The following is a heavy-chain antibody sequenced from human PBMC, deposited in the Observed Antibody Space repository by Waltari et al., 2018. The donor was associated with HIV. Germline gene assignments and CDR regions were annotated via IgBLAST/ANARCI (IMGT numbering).Heavy chain of an antibody. CDR3: AKKDLFGGTRGWFDP. CDR1: GESLSGYY. J-gene: IGHJ5*02. Sequence: QVRLHQWGAGLLKPSDTLSLTCAVYGESLSGYYWAWIRQPPGKGLQWIGDIDDRGRVPHDPSRKSRVAMSVDTYKNPFSLKLRSVTAADTAVYYCAKKDLFGGTRGWFDPWGQGTSVVVSS. V-gene: IGHV4-34*01. D-gene: IGHD3-10*01. CDR2: IDDRGRV.